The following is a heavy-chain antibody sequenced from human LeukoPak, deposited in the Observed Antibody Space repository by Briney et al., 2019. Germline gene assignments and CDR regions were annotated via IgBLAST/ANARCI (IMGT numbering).Heavy chain of an antibody. J-gene: IGHJ4*02. CDR1: GYSLTSYW. CDR2: IYPGDSDT. D-gene: IGHD1-26*01. Sequence: GESLKISCKGSGYSLTSYWIGWVRQMPGKGLEWMGIIYPGDSDTRYSPSFQGQVTISADKSISTAYLQWSSLKASDTAMYYCARHVKSGSYWIYFDYWGQGTLVTVSS. CDR3: ARHVKSGSYWIYFDY. V-gene: IGHV5-51*01.